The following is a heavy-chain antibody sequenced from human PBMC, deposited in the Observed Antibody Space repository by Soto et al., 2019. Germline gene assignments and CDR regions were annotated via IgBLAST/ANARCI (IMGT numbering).Heavy chain of an antibody. V-gene: IGHV3-73*02. J-gene: IGHJ6*02. Sequence: EVQLVESGGGLVHPGGSLKLSCAASGFPFNGSAMHWVRQASGKGLEWVGRIRRKPHNYATAYAASLKGRFTISRDDSKNTAYLQMNSLKTEDTAVYYCAGDFYYNMDVWGQGTTVTGSS. CDR3: AGDFYYNMDV. CDR1: GFPFNGSA. CDR2: IRRKPHNYAT.